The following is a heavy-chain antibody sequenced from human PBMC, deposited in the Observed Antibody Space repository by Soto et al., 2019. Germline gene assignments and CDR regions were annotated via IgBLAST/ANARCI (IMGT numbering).Heavy chain of an antibody. D-gene: IGHD4-17*01. CDR1: GGTLSNYG. CDR2: IIPVFGTA. Sequence: VQLVQSGAEVKKPGSSVKVSCKASGGTLSNYGISWVRQAPGQGLEWMGGIIPVFGTANYAQKFQGRVTITADESTGTVYMEVSSLRSEDTAVYYCARGDATKIVVTTYYGMDVWGQGTTVTVSS. J-gene: IGHJ6*02. CDR3: ARGDATKIVVTTYYGMDV. V-gene: IGHV1-69*12.